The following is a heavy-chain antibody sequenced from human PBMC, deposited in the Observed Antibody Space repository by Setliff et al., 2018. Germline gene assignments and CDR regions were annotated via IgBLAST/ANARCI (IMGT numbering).Heavy chain of an antibody. Sequence: SETLSLTCAVSGASINSGHYWGWIRQPPGKGLEWIATIYHRGRKYYNPSLQSRVSVSLDTSKNHFSLRLTSMTAADTAVYYCATPGRDDLDSPFEPFDIWGKGTMVTVSS. V-gene: IGHV4-38-2*01. CDR2: IYHRGRK. J-gene: IGHJ3*02. D-gene: IGHD3-3*01. CDR1: GASINSGHY. CDR3: ATPGRDDLDSPFEPFDI.